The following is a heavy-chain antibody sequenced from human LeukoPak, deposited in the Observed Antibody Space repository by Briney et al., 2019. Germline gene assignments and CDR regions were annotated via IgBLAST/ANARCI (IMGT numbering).Heavy chain of an antibody. Sequence: SETLSLTCTVSGGSISSYYWSWIRQPAGKGLEWIGRIYTSGSTNYNPSLKSRVTMSVDTSKNQFSLKLSSVTAADTAVYYCARLSRGYSSSVYFDYWGQGTLVTVSS. CDR2: IYTSGST. V-gene: IGHV4-4*07. J-gene: IGHJ4*02. D-gene: IGHD6-6*01. CDR3: ARLSRGYSSSVYFDY. CDR1: GGSISSYY.